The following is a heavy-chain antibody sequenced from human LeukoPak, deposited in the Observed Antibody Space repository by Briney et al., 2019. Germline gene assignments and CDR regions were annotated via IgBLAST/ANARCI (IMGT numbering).Heavy chain of an antibody. CDR2: ISYDGSNK. CDR1: GFTFSSYA. D-gene: IGHD2-15*01. V-gene: IGHV3-30*04. CDR3: ARDEVAALDY. Sequence: GRSLRLSCAASGFTFSSYAMHWVRQAPGKGLEWVAVISYDGSNKYYADSVKGRFTISRDNSKNTLYLQMNSLRAEDTAVYYCARDEVAALDYWGQGTLVTVSS. J-gene: IGHJ4*02.